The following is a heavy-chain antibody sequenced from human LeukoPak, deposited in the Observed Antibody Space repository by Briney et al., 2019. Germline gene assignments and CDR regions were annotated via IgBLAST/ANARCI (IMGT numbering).Heavy chain of an antibody. V-gene: IGHV4-4*09. J-gene: IGHJ4*02. D-gene: IGHD2/OR15-2a*01. CDR3: ARGDFYRYYFDY. CDR1: GGSNRTYY. CDR2: IYTSGST. Sequence: SETLSLTCTVSGGSNRTYYWSWIRQPPGKGLEWIGYIYTSGSTNYNPSLKSRVTMSLDTSENQFSLKLSSVTAADTAVYYCARGDFYRYYFDYWGQGTLVTVSS.